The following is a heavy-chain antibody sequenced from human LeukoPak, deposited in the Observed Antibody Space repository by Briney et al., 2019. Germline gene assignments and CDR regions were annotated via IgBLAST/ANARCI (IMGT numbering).Heavy chain of an antibody. CDR3: AREGYCSGGSCYWFDP. V-gene: IGHV1-2*02. CDR1: GYTFTGYY. CDR2: INPNSGGT. Sequence: ASVKVSCKASGYTFTGYYMHWVRQAPGQGLEWMGWINPNSGGTNYAQKFQGRVTMTRDTSISTAYMELSRLRSDDTAVYYCAREGYCSGGSCYWFDPWGQGTLVTVSS. J-gene: IGHJ5*02. D-gene: IGHD2-15*01.